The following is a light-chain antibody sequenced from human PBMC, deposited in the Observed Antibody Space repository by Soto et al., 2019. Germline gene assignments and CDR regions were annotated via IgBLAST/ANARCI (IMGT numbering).Light chain of an antibody. CDR2: EVS. V-gene: IGLV2-23*02. J-gene: IGLJ3*02. CDR3: CSYAGSSTFYWV. CDR1: SSDVGSYNL. Sequence: QPVLTQPASVSGSPGQSITISCTGTSSDVGSYNLVSWYQQHPCKAPKLMIYEVSKRPSGVSNRFSGSKSGNTASLTISGLQAEDEAEYYCCSYAGSSTFYWVFGGGTKVTVL.